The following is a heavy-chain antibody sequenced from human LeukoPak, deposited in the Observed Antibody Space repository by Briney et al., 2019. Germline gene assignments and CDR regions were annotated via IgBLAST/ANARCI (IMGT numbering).Heavy chain of an antibody. J-gene: IGHJ6*03. V-gene: IGHV4-4*07. D-gene: IGHD3-9*01. CDR1: GGSISSYY. CDR3: ARELPYYDILTGSPGYYYYYMDV. Sequence: SETLSLTCTVSGGSISSYYWSWIRQPAGKGLEWIGRIYTSGSTNYNPSLKSRVTMSVDTSKNQFSLKLSSVTAADTAVYYCARELPYYDILTGSPGYYYYYMDVWGKGTTVTVSS. CDR2: IYTSGST.